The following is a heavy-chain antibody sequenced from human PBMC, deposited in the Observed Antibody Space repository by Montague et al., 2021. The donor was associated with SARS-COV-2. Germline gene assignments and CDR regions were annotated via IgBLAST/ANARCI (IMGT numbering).Heavy chain of an antibody. CDR2: ISGSGGST. CDR3: AVDIVATIKRTFDY. V-gene: IGHV3-23*01. CDR1: GFTFSSYA. J-gene: IGHJ4*02. D-gene: IGHD5-12*01. Sequence: SLRLSCAASGFTFSSYAMSWVRQAPGKGLEWVSAISGSGGSTYYADSVKGRFTIPRDKSKNTLYLQMNSLRAEDTAVYYCAVDIVATIKRTFDYWGQGTLVTVSS.